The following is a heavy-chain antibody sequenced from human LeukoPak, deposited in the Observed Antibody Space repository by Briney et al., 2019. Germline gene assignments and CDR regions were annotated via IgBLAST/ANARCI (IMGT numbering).Heavy chain of an antibody. J-gene: IGHJ6*02. Sequence: PSETLSLTCAVYGGSFSGYYWSWIRQPPGKGLEWIGEINHSGSTNYNPSLKNRVTISVDTSKNQFSLKLSSVTAADTAVYYCAREGPPSSRYYDFWSGYPYYYGMDVWGQGTTVTVSS. CDR3: AREGPPSSRYYDFWSGYPYYYGMDV. D-gene: IGHD3-3*01. V-gene: IGHV4-34*01. CDR1: GGSFSGYY. CDR2: INHSGST.